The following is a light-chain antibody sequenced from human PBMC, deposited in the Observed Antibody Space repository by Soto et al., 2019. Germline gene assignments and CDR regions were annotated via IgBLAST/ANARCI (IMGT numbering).Light chain of an antibody. CDR3: QHRSNWPTT. V-gene: IGKV3-11*01. CDR2: EGS. J-gene: IGKJ2*01. CDR1: QSVNNY. Sequence: EIVLTQSPAILSLSPGERATLTCRASQSVNNYLAWYQQKAGQAPRLLIYEGSKRATGIPARFSGSGSGTDFTLTISSLEPEDFAVYYCQHRSNWPTTFGQGTNVEIK.